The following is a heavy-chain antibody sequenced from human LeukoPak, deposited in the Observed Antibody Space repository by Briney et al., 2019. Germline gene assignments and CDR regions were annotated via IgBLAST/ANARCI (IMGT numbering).Heavy chain of an antibody. J-gene: IGHJ5*02. D-gene: IGHD2-15*01. CDR3: ARERYCSGGSCYWDGYGWFDP. CDR1: GDSVSSNSAA. Sequence: SQTLSLTCAISGDSVSSNSAAWNWIRQSPSRGLEWLGRTYYRSKWYNDYAVSVKSRITINPDTSKYQFSLQLNSVTPEDTAVYYCARERYCSGGSCYWDGYGWFDPWGQGTLVTVSS. V-gene: IGHV6-1*01. CDR2: TYYRSKWYN.